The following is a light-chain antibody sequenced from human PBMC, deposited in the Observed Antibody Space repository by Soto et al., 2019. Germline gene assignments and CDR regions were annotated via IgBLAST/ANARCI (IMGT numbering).Light chain of an antibody. CDR1: QSVSTNY. CDR3: QQYGTSPT. J-gene: IGKJ1*01. V-gene: IGKV3-20*01. CDR2: GAS. Sequence: EIVLTQSPGTLSLSPGERATLSCRASQSVSTNYLAWYQQKPGQAPRLLIYGASSRATGIPNRFSASGSGTDFTLTISRLEPEDFAVYYCQQYGTSPTFGQGTKVEIK.